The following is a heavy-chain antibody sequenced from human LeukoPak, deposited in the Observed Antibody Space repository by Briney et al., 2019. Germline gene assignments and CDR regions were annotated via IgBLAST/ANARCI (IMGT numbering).Heavy chain of an antibody. D-gene: IGHD3-22*01. Sequence: GGSLRLSCAASGFTFSSYAMSWVRQAPGKGLEWVSAISGSGGSTYYADSVKGRFTISRDNSKNTLYLQMNSLRAEDTAVYYCAKFSPSAHYYDSSGYYRNYFDYWGQGTPVTVSS. CDR1: GFTFSSYA. CDR3: AKFSPSAHYYDSSGYYRNYFDY. V-gene: IGHV3-23*01. CDR2: ISGSGGST. J-gene: IGHJ4*02.